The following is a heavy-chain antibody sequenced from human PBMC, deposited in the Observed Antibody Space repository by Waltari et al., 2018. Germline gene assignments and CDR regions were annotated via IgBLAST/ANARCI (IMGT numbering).Heavy chain of an antibody. CDR1: GGTFSSYA. V-gene: IGHV1-69*06. Sequence: QVQLVQSGAEVKKPGSSVKVSCKASGGTFSSYAISWVRQAPGQGLEWMGGIIPIFGTANYAQKLQGRVTMTTDTSTSTAYMELRSLRSDDTAVYYCARDLYGDYRGTGLYWGQGTLVTVSS. CDR3: ARDLYGDYRGTGLY. D-gene: IGHD4-17*01. CDR2: IIPIFGTA. J-gene: IGHJ4*02.